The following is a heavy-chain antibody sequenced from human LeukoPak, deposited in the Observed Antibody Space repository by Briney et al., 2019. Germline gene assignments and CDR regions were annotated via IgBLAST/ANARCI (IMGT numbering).Heavy chain of an antibody. V-gene: IGHV3-66*01. CDR2: IYSGDRT. CDR1: GFSVNSLY. J-gene: IGHJ4*02. Sequence: GGSLRLSCAASGFSVNSLYMSWVRQAPGKGLEWVSVIYSGDRTYYADSVKGRFTISRDTSKNTVYLQMNSLRPEETAVYYCARDGEYSYGYGFDYWGQGTLVTVSS. CDR3: ARDGEYSYGYGFDY. D-gene: IGHD5-18*01.